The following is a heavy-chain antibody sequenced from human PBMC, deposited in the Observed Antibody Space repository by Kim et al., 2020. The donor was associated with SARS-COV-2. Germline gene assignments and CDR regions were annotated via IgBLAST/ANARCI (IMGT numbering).Heavy chain of an antibody. J-gene: IGHJ5*02. D-gene: IGHD2-15*01. V-gene: IGHV2-5*02. Sequence: SGPTLVNPTQTLTLTCTFSEFSLSTSGVGVGWIRQPPGKALEWLALIYWDDDKRYSPSLKNRLTITKDTSKNQVVLTMTNMDPVDTATYYCAHRRGYCNGDSCYSIFNWFDPWGQGILVTVSS. CDR1: EFSLSTSGVG. CDR3: AHRRGYCNGDSCYSIFNWFDP. CDR2: IYWDDDK.